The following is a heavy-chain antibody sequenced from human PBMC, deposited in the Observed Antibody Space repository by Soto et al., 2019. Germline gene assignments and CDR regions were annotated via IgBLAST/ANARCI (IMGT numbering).Heavy chain of an antibody. V-gene: IGHV5-51*01. CDR2: IYPGDSDT. D-gene: IGHD2-8*02. CDR1: GYNFAGYW. Sequence: GESLKISCKGSGYNFAGYWIGWVRQMPGKGLEWIGMIYPGDSDTTYNPSFEGQVTMSVDKSISTAYLQWTSLKASDSATYYCARQGSTGAHVYFPTDVWGPGTTATVSS. J-gene: IGHJ6*02. CDR3: ARQGSTGAHVYFPTDV.